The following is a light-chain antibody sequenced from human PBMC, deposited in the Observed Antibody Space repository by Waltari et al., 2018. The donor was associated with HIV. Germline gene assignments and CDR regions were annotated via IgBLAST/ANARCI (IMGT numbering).Light chain of an antibody. CDR1: SSDVGGYNF. CDR3: SSYTSSSTLV. Sequence: QSALTQPASVSGSPGQSITISCTGTSSDVGGYNFVSWFQHHPGKAPKVMIYEVRNRPSGVSNRFSGSKSGNTAALTISGLQAEDEADYYCSSYTSSSTLVFGGGTKVTVL. J-gene: IGLJ2*01. CDR2: EVR. V-gene: IGLV2-14*01.